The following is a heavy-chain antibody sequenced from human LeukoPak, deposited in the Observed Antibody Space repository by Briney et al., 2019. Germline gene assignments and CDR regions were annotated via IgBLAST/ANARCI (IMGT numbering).Heavy chain of an antibody. V-gene: IGHV3-66*01. Sequence: PGGSLRLSCAASGFTVSSNYMSWVRQAPGKGLEWVSVIYSGGSTYYADSVKGRFTISRDNSKSTLYLQMNSLRAEDTAVYYCAREGYYGDFHFDYWGQGTLVTVSS. CDR2: IYSGGST. D-gene: IGHD4-17*01. CDR3: AREGYYGDFHFDY. J-gene: IGHJ4*02. CDR1: GFTVSSNY.